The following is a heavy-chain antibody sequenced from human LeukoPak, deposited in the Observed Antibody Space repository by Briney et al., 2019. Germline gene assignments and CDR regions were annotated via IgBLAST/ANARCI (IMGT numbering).Heavy chain of an antibody. Sequence: GGSLRLSCAASGFIFNNYGLVWVRQAPGKGLEWVSAISNDGGGTTYADFVKGRFSVSRDNSKNTLFLQMNSLRAEDTALYYCAKGCSGYFFDLWGQGTLVTVSS. V-gene: IGHV3-23*01. D-gene: IGHD2-15*01. CDR3: AKGCSGYFFDL. CDR2: ISNDGGGT. J-gene: IGHJ4*02. CDR1: GFIFNNYG.